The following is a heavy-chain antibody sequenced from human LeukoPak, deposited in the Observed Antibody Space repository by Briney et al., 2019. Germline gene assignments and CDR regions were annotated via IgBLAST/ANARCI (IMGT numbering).Heavy chain of an antibody. Sequence: GGSLGLSCEASGFTFSSYTMNWVRQAPGKGLEWVSSISSSSSYIYYADSVKGRFTIYRDNAKNSLYLQMNSLRAEGTAVYYCARGYGDLGYWGQGTLVTVSS. CDR1: GFTFSSYT. CDR2: ISSSSSYI. J-gene: IGHJ4*02. D-gene: IGHD4-17*01. V-gene: IGHV3-21*01. CDR3: ARGYGDLGY.